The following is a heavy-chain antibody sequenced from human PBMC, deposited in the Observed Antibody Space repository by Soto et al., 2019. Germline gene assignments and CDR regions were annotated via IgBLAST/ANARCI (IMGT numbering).Heavy chain of an antibody. Sequence: QVQLQESGPGLVKPSQTLSLTCTVSGGSISSGGYYWSWIRQHPGKGLEWIGYIYYSGSTYYNPSRKVRVTISVDPAKNQFSLKLSSVTAADTAVYYCARGLRITMVRGAYFDYWGQGTLVTVSS. CDR2: IYYSGST. D-gene: IGHD3-10*01. V-gene: IGHV4-31*03. CDR1: GGSISSGGYY. CDR3: ARGLRITMVRGAYFDY. J-gene: IGHJ4*02.